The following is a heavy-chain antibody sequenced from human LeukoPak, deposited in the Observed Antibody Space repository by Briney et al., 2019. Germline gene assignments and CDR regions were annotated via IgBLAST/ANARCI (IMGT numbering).Heavy chain of an antibody. Sequence: GASVKVSCKVSGYTLTELSMHWVRQAPGKGLEWMGGFDSEDGETIYAQKFQGRVTMTEDTSTDTAYMELSSLRSEDTAVYYCATSAYYYDSSGYYYRNWFDPWGQGTLVTVSS. CDR1: GYTLTELS. CDR3: ATSAYYYDSSGYYYRNWFDP. D-gene: IGHD3-22*01. J-gene: IGHJ5*02. CDR2: FDSEDGET. V-gene: IGHV1-24*01.